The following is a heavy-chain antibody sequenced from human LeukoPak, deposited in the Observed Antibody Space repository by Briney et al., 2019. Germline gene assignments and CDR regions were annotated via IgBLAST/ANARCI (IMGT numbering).Heavy chain of an antibody. V-gene: IGHV4-34*01. D-gene: IGHD2-2*01. CDR3: ASLCSSTSCRDY. Sequence: PSETLSLTCAVYGGSFSGYYWSWIRQPPGKGLEWIGEINHSGSTNYNPSLKSRVTISVDTSKNQFSLKLSSVTAADTAAYYCASLCSSTSCRDYWGQGTLVTVSS. J-gene: IGHJ4*02. CDR1: GGSFSGYY. CDR2: INHSGST.